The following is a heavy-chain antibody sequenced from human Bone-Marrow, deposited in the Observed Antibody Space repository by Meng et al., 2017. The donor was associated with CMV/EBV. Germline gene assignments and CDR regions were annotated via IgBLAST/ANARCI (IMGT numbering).Heavy chain of an antibody. CDR2: ISNDGNRQ. CDR1: GFTFSSFA. J-gene: IGHJ4*02. CDR3: VREKGPREALDY. Sequence: GGSLRLSCAASGFTFSSFAMHWVRQAPGKGPEWASVISNDGNRQYYAYADSVKGRFTISRDNSKNTLYLEINSLRVEDTAVYYCVREKGPREALDYWGQGTLVTVSS. V-gene: IGHV3-30*04.